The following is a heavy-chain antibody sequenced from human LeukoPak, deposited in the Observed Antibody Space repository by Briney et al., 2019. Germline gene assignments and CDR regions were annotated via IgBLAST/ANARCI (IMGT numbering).Heavy chain of an antibody. CDR3: AGDLKYCSGGSCYLAFAFDI. D-gene: IGHD2-15*01. Sequence: SETLSLTCTVSGGSISSYYWSWIRQPAGKGLEWVGRIYTSGSTNYNPSLKSRVTMSVDTSKNQFSLKLSSVTAADTAVYYCAGDLKYCSGGSCYLAFAFDIWGQGTMVTVSS. J-gene: IGHJ3*02. V-gene: IGHV4-4*07. CDR2: IYTSGST. CDR1: GGSISSYY.